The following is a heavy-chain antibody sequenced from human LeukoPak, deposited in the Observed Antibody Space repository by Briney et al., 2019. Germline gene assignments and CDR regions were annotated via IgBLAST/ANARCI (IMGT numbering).Heavy chain of an antibody. CDR1: GGSISSGGYS. J-gene: IGHJ4*02. CDR3: AREVASAGPFDY. V-gene: IGHV4-30-2*01. CDR2: IYHSGST. D-gene: IGHD6-13*01. Sequence: SSETLSLTCAVSGGSISSGGYSWSWIRQPRGKGLEWIGYIYHSGSTYYNPSLKSRVTISVDRSKNQFSLKLSSVTAADTAVYYCAREVASAGPFDYWGQGTLVTVSS.